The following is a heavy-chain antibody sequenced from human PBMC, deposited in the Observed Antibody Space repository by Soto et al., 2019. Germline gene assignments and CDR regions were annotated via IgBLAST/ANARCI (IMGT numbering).Heavy chain of an antibody. J-gene: IGHJ4*02. D-gene: IGHD6-19*01. CDR3: ARARGQWLVTTEYDC. CDR1: GYTFSSYG. CDR2: ISGYNGNT. V-gene: IGHV1-18*01. Sequence: QVQLVQSGAEVKKPGASVKVSCKASGYTFSSYGISWVRQAPGQGLEWMGWISGYNGNTDYAQSLQGRVTMTTDTFTNTAYMELMSLRSDDTAVYYCARARGQWLVTTEYDCWGQGTLVTVSS.